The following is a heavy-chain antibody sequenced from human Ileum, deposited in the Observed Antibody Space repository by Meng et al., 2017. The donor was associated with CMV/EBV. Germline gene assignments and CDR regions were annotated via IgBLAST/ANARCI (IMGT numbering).Heavy chain of an antibody. D-gene: IGHD3-22*01. J-gene: IGHJ4*02. CDR2: INPNSGGT. CDR1: GYTFIGHY. Sequence: ASVKVSCKASGYTFIGHYIHWVRQAPGQGLEWMGWINPNSGGTNYAQKFQGRVTMTRDTSISTAYMELSRLRSDDTAVYYCARVVYDSSGYSGDYWGQGTLVTVSS. CDR3: ARVVYDSSGYSGDY. V-gene: IGHV1-2*02.